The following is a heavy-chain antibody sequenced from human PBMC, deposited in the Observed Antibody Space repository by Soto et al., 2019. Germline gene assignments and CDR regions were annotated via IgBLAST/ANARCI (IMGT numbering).Heavy chain of an antibody. CDR3: AKERYCADGVCSGDFDY. CDR1: GFTFTNFA. J-gene: IGHJ4*02. Sequence: PGGSLRLSCASSGFTFTNFAMDLVRQAPGRGLEWVSSISGNYGRTYYADSVKGRFTMSRDNSKNTLYLQMNSLGAEDTAVYYCAKERYCADGVCSGDFDYWGRGTLVTVSS. V-gene: IGHV3-23*01. D-gene: IGHD2-8*01. CDR2: ISGNYGRT.